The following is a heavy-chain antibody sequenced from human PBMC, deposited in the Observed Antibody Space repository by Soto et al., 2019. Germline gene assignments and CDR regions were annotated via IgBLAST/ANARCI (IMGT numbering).Heavy chain of an antibody. CDR1: GFTFSSYS. D-gene: IGHD3-22*01. Sequence: EVQLVESGGGLVKPGGSLRLSCAASGFTFSSYSMNWVRQAPGKGLEWVSSISSSSSYIYYADSVKGRFTISRDNAKNLXYLQMNSLRAEDTAVYYCARYYYYDSSGPKQGFDYWGQGTLVTVSS. CDR2: ISSSSSYI. J-gene: IGHJ4*02. V-gene: IGHV3-21*01. CDR3: ARYYYYDSSGPKQGFDY.